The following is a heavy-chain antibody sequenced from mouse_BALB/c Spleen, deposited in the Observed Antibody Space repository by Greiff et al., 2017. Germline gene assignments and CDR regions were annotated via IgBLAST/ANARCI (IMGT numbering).Heavy chain of an antibody. J-gene: IGHJ3*01. CDR1: GFDFSRYW. D-gene: IGHD2-4*01. CDR2: INPDSSTI. V-gene: IGHV4-1*02. Sequence: EVKLMESGGGLVQPGGSLKLSCAASGFDFSRYWMSWVRQAPGKGLEWIGEINPDSSTINYTPSLKDKFIISRDNAKNTLYLQMSKVRSEDTALYYCARPRSTMITTEFAYWGQGTLVTVSA. CDR3: ARPRSTMITTEFAY.